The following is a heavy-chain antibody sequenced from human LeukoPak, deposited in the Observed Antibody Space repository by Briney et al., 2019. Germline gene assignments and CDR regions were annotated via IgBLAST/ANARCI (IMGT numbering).Heavy chain of an antibody. CDR1: GFTFSNAW. V-gene: IGHV3-15*01. Sequence: SGGSLRLSCAVSGFTFSNAWMSWVRQAPGKGLEWVGRIKSKTDGGTTDYAAPVKGRFTISRDDSKNTLYLQMNSLKNEDTGVYYCTSSSRTMIVVVGVFWGQGTLVTVSS. CDR3: TSSSRTMIVVVGVF. D-gene: IGHD3-22*01. CDR2: IKSKTDGGTT. J-gene: IGHJ4*02.